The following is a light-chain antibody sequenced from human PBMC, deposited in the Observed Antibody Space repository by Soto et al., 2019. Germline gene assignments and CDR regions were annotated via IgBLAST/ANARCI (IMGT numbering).Light chain of an antibody. Sequence: EIVLTQSPATLSLSPGDRATLSCRASQSLSSYLAWFQQKPGQAPRLLIYDASNRATGIPARFSGSGSGTDFTLTIRSLEPADFAVYYCQQRRDWPLTFGGGTKVEIK. CDR1: QSLSSY. CDR2: DAS. J-gene: IGKJ4*01. CDR3: QQRRDWPLT. V-gene: IGKV3-11*01.